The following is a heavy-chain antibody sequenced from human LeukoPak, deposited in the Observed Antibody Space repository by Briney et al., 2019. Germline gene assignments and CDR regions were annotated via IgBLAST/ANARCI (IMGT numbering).Heavy chain of an antibody. CDR1: GFTFDA. CDR3: AKSDCSSTSCYPNY. Sequence: GGSLRLSCAASGFTFDAMHWVRHAPGKGLEWVSGISWNSGSIGYADSVKGRFTISRDNAKNSLYLQMNSLRAEDTALYYCAKSDCSSTSCYPNYWGQGTLVTVSS. J-gene: IGHJ4*02. V-gene: IGHV3-9*01. D-gene: IGHD2-2*01. CDR2: ISWNSGSI.